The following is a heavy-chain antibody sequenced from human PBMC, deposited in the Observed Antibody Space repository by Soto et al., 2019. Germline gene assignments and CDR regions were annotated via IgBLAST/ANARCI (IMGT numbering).Heavy chain of an antibody. V-gene: IGHV3-23*01. J-gene: IGHJ4*02. CDR2: ISASGGST. CDR3: AKGSGNSVYNFDN. D-gene: IGHD1-26*01. CDR1: AFTFSSYA. Sequence: EVQLFESGGGLVQPGGSLRLSCAASAFTFSSYAMSWVRQAPGKGLEWVSAISASGGSTYYADSVKGRFTISRDSSENTLYLQMSSLRAYDTTVYYCAKGSGNSVYNFDNRGQGTLVTVSS.